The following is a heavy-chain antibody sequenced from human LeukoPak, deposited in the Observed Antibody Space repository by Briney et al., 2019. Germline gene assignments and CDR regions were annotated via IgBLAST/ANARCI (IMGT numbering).Heavy chain of an antibody. J-gene: IGHJ6*03. CDR3: ATVSVSGIDVVVPAAITDYYYYMDV. V-gene: IGHV1-24*01. Sequence: ASVKVSCKVSGYTLTELSMHWVRQAPGKGLEWMGGFDPEDGETIYAQKFQGRVTMTEDTSTDTAYMELSSLRSEDTAVYYCATVSVSGIDVVVPAAITDYYYYMDVWGKGTTVTLSS. CDR2: FDPEDGET. D-gene: IGHD2-2*02. CDR1: GYTLTELS.